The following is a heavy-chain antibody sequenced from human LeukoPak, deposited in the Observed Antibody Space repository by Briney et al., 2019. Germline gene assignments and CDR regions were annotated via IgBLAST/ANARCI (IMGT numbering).Heavy chain of an antibody. J-gene: IGHJ4*02. D-gene: IGHD4-11*01. CDR3: ARGESEDYSIDY. Sequence: SVKVSCKASGGTFSSYAISWVRQAPGQGLEWMGGIIPIFGTANYAQKFQGRVMITTDESTSTAYMELSSLRSEDTAVYYCARGESEDYSIDYWGQGTLVTVSS. V-gene: IGHV1-69*05. CDR2: IIPIFGTA. CDR1: GGTFSSYA.